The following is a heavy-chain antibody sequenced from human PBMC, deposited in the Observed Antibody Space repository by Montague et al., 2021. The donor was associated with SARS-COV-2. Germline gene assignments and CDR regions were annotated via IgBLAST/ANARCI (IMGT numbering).Heavy chain of an antibody. Sequence: SLRLSCAASAFPFFIYTMRWVRQAPGKGLECVSVIYIVSSYTLYPYSVKALFALSRDDSENTLYLQMNSLSAEDTAVYYCVKATGPGSCRDGSCQGLDYWGQGTLVTVSS. D-gene: IGHD2-15*01. CDR3: VKATGPGSCRDGSCQGLDY. CDR2: IYIVSSYT. CDR1: AFPFFIYT. V-gene: IGHV3-23*03. J-gene: IGHJ4*02.